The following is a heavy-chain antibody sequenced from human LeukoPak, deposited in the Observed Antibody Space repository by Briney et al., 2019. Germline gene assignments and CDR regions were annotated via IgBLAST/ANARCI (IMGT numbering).Heavy chain of an antibody. J-gene: IGHJ4*02. Sequence: GGSLRLSCAASGFSFSDYYIYWIRQAPGKGLEWVSHISSSGNTVYYADSVKGRFTISRDNAKNTLFLQMDNLRAEDTAVYYCARGDISGMRGWGQGTLVTVSS. D-gene: IGHD1-20*01. V-gene: IGHV3-11*04. CDR1: GFSFSDYY. CDR3: ARGDISGMRG. CDR2: ISSSGNTV.